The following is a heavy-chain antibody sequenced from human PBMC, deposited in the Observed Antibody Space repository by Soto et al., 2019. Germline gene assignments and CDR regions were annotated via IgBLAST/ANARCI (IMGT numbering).Heavy chain of an antibody. V-gene: IGHV3-48*02. CDR2: ISSSSSTI. Sequence: GGSLRLSCAASGFTFSSYSMNWVRQAPGKGLEWVSYISSSSSTIYYADSVKGRFTISRDNAKNSLYRQRNSLRDEDTAVYYCAREGYSSGWLGPYGMDVGGQGTRVTVSS. D-gene: IGHD6-19*01. CDR3: AREGYSSGWLGPYGMDV. J-gene: IGHJ6*02. CDR1: GFTFSSYS.